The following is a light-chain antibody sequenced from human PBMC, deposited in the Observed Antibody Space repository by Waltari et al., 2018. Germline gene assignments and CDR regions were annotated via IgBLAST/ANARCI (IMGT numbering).Light chain of an antibody. CDR3: QQAFVEVS. Sequence: IPITPSPSSVSASLGDRVPITCRASQSIVKWLAWYQQRPGKAPKLLIYGASNLQGGVPSRFSGSGSGTDFTLTINNLQPEDFATYYCQQAFVEVSFAGGTRVEIK. J-gene: IGKJ4*01. CDR2: GAS. V-gene: IGKV1-12*01. CDR1: QSIVKW.